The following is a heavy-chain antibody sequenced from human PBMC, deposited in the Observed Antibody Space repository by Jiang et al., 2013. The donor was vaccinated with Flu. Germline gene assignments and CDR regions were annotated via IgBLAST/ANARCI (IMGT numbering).Heavy chain of an antibody. D-gene: IGHD2-2*01. Sequence: QTLSLTCTVSGVPIGTNTDYWGWIRQPPGKNLEWLGAVFNTGTTFDNPSLKGRVTMSLDASKNVFSVRINSVTAADTAVYYCARLPNTYTRRSWFDSWG. CDR1: GVPIGTNTDY. CDR2: VFNTGTT. J-gene: IGHJ5*01. V-gene: IGHV4-39*01. CDR3: ARLPNTYTRRSWFDS.